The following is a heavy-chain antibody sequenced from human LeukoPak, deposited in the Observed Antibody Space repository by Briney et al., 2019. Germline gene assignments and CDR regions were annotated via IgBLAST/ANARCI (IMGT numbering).Heavy chain of an antibody. CDR1: GFTFSDYY. CDR3: ARVIVSYGDSAY. Sequence: GGSLRLSCAASGFTFSDYYISWIRQAPGKGLEWVSYISSSGSTIYYAESVKGRFTISRDNAKNSLYLQMDSLRAEDTAVYYCARVIVSYGDSAYWGQGTLVTVSS. D-gene: IGHD4-17*01. J-gene: IGHJ4*02. V-gene: IGHV3-11*04. CDR2: ISSSGSTI.